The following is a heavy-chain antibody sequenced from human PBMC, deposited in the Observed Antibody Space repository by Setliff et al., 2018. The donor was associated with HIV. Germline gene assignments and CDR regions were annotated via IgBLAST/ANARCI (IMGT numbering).Heavy chain of an antibody. CDR1: GDSISSGSNY. CDR3: ARASSDIPGVDSNYFDD. J-gene: IGHJ4*02. Sequence: SETLSLTCTVSGDSISSGSNYWSWIRQPAGKGLEWIGRIYTSGPRYNPSLENRVTISVDTSKSQFFLMLSSVIAADTAVYYCARASSDIPGVDSNYFDDWGQGTQVTVSS. CDR2: IYTSGP. D-gene: IGHD2-2*01. V-gene: IGHV4-61*02.